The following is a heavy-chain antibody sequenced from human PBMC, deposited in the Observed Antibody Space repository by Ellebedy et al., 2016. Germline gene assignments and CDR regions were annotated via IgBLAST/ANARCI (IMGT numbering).Heavy chain of an antibody. CDR2: IYPGDSDT. CDR3: ASTLGESKGLSNVALDAFDI. Sequence: GESLKISXKGSGYSFTTYWIGWVRQMPGKGLEWMGIIYPGDSDTRYSPSFQGQVTISADKSISTAYLQWSSLKASDTAMYYCASTLGESKGLSNVALDAFDIWGQGTMVTVSS. CDR1: GYSFTTYW. J-gene: IGHJ3*02. V-gene: IGHV5-51*01. D-gene: IGHD3-10*01.